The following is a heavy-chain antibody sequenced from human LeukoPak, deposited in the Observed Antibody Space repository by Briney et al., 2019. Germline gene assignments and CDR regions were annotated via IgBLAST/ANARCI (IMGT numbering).Heavy chain of an antibody. D-gene: IGHD2-21*02. V-gene: IGHV5-51*01. CDR2: IYPGDSDT. CDR1: GYSFTSYW. Sequence: ASVKISCKGSGYSFTSYWIGWVRQMPGKGLEWMGIIYPGDSDTRYSPSFQGQVIISADKSISTAYLQWSSLKASDTAMYYCARRAYCGGDCYLDYWGQGTLVTVSS. CDR3: ARRAYCGGDCYLDY. J-gene: IGHJ4*02.